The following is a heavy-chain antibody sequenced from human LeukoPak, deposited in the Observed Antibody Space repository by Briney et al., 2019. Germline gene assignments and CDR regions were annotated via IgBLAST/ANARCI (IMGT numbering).Heavy chain of an antibody. D-gene: IGHD1-26*01. Sequence: SETLSLTCTVSGYSISSGYYWGWIRQPPGKGLEWIGYIYYSGSTNYNPSLKSRVTISVDTSKNQFSLKLSSVTAADTAVYYCARDRRELLSNWFDPWGQGTLVTVSS. V-gene: IGHV4-61*01. CDR2: IYYSGST. CDR3: ARDRRELLSNWFDP. J-gene: IGHJ5*02. CDR1: GYSISSGYY.